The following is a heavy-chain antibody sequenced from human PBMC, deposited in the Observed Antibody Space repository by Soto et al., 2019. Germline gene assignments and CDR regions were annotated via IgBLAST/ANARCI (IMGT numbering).Heavy chain of an antibody. CDR2: ISAYNGNT. D-gene: IGHD3-3*01. CDR3: ARTITIFGVVTYAFDI. V-gene: IGHV1-18*01. Sequence: ASVKVSCKASGYTFTSYGISWVRQAPGQGLEWMGWISAYNGNTNYAQKLQGRVTMTTDTSTSTAYMELSRLRSDDTAVYYCARTITIFGVVTYAFDIWGQGTMVTVSS. CDR1: GYTFTSYG. J-gene: IGHJ3*02.